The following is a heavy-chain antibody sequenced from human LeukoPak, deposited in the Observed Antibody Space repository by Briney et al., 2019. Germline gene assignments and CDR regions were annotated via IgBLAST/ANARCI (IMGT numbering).Heavy chain of an antibody. D-gene: IGHD3-10*01. V-gene: IGHV4-4*07. CDR2: IYTSGST. J-gene: IGHJ5*02. CDR3: ARGGYYGSGNDFRFDP. CDR1: GGSFSIYY. Sequence: SETLSLTCTVSGGSFSIYYWSWIRQPAGKGLEWIGRIYTSGSTNYNPSLKSRVTMSVETSKNQFSLKLKSVTAADTAVYYCARGGYYGSGNDFRFDPWGQGTLVTVSS.